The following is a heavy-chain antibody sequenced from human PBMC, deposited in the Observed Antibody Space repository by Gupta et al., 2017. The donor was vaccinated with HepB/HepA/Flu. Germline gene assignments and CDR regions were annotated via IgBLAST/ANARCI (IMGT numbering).Heavy chain of an antibody. J-gene: IGHJ6*02. V-gene: IGHV3-43*02. CDR3: AKDSGSYYVGYYYYGMDV. Sequence: EVQLVESGGGVVQPGGSLRLSCAASGFTFDDYAMHWVRQAPGKGLEWVSLISGDGGSTYYADSVKGRFTISRDNSKNSLYRQMNSLRTEDTALYYCAKDSGSYYVGYYYYGMDVWGQGTTVTVSS. CDR1: GFTFDDYA. CDR2: ISGDGGST. D-gene: IGHD1-26*01.